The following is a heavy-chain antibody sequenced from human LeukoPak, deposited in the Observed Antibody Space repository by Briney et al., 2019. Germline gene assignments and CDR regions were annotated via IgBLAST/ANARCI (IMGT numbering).Heavy chain of an antibody. J-gene: IGHJ4*02. CDR2: VNGDGTST. CDR3: VRSCSSGSCYGYKDY. V-gene: IGHV3-74*01. CDR1: GFTFSSYW. Sequence: TGGSLRLSCATSGFTFSSYWMHWVRQVPGKGLVWVSRVNGDGTSTSYADSVQGRFTISRDNAKNTLYLYVNSLRGDGTAIYFCVRSCSSGSCYGYKDYWGQGTLVTVSS. D-gene: IGHD2-2*01.